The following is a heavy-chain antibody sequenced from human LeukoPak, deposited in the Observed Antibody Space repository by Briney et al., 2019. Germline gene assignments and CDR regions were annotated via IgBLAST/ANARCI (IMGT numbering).Heavy chain of an antibody. V-gene: IGHV3-9*01. CDR3: ARDDIVVVPAAKSSAFDI. J-gene: IGHJ3*02. CDR2: ITSNTDNI. Sequence: GGSLRLSCVASGFTFHDYAMHWVRQAPGQGLEWVSGITSNTDNIDYADSVKGRFTISRDNAKNSLYLQMNSLRAEDTAVYYCARDDIVVVPAAKSSAFDIWGQGTMVTVSS. CDR1: GFTFHDYA. D-gene: IGHD2-2*01.